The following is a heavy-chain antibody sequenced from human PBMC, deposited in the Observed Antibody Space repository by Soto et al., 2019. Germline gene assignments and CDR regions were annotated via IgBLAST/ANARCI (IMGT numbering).Heavy chain of an antibody. D-gene: IGHD3-10*01. J-gene: IGHJ4*02. CDR3: TRYRRIIDF. CDR1: GFIFTNFY. CDR2: ISPGGDIR. V-gene: IGHV3-11*01. Sequence: PGGSLRLSCAASGFIFTNFYMTWIRQAPGKGLELVSYISPGGDIRNYVDSVKGRFTISRDNTNRLVYLQMNSLRAEDTAVYYCTRYRRIIDFWGQGTLVTVSS.